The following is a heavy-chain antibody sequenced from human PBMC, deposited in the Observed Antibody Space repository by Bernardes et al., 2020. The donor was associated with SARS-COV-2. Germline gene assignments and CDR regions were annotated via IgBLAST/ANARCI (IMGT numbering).Heavy chain of an antibody. CDR3: ARSWEY. CDR2: IHSGGTT. J-gene: IGHJ4*02. D-gene: IGHD1-26*01. V-gene: IGHV3-53*01. CDR1: GFTVSTNF. Sequence: GGSLRLSCVGSGFTVSTNFMSWVRQAPGKGLEWVSVIHSGGTTYYGDSVKGRFTISRDNSKNTLYLQMNSLRPEDTAVYYCARSWEYWGQGTLVTVSS.